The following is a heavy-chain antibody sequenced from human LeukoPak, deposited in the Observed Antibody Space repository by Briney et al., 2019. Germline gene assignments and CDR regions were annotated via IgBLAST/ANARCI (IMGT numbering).Heavy chain of an antibody. CDR3: TAPNGSPRRDAFDF. V-gene: IGHV3-48*01. D-gene: IGHD1-26*01. CDR1: KFTFNRYS. CDR2: ISNSGSIK. Sequence: PGGSLTLSCAVSKFTFNRYSINWVRQAPGKGLEWVSHISNSGSIKYYADSVKGRFTISRDNSKNTLYLQMNSLRAEDTAVYYCTAPNGSPRRDAFDFWGQGTMLTVCS. J-gene: IGHJ3*01.